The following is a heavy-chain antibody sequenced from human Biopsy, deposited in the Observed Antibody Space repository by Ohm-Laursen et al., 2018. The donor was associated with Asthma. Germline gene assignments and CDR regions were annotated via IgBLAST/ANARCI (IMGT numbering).Heavy chain of an antibody. V-gene: IGHV3-9*01. D-gene: IGHD3-16*02. J-gene: IGHJ4*02. CDR3: AKVRSDWVISESFDY. Sequence: SLRLSCAASGFKFDEYTMHWVRQAPGKGLEWVSGISWNSATIGYADSVEGRFTISRDNAKNSVFLHMDSLRPEDTAFYYCAKVRSDWVISESFDYWGQGVLVTVSS. CDR1: GFKFDEYT. CDR2: ISWNSATI.